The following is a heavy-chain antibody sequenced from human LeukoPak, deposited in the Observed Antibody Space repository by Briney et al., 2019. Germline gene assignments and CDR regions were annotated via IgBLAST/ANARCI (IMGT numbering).Heavy chain of an antibody. V-gene: IGHV3-30*19. CDR2: ISYDGSNK. J-gene: IGHJ5*02. Sequence: GGSLRLSCAVSDLNFSSYGMHWVRQAPGKGLEWVAVISYDGSNKYYADSVKGRFTISRDNSKNTLYLQMNSLRAEDTAVYYCARDGPYLWFDPWGQGTLVTVSS. CDR3: ARDGPYLWFDP. D-gene: IGHD2-2*01. CDR1: DLNFSSYG.